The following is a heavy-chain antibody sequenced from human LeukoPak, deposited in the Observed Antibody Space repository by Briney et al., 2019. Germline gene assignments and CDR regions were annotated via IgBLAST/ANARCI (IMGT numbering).Heavy chain of an antibody. CDR2: INHSGST. CDR1: GGSFSGYY. CDR3: ASTPPTVRMFDY. D-gene: IGHD4-17*01. Sequence: SETLSLTCAVYGGSFSGYYWSWIRQPPGKGLEWIGEINHSGSTNYNPSLKSRVTISVDTSKNQFSLKLSSVTAADTAVYYCASTPPTVRMFDYWGQGTLVTVSS. J-gene: IGHJ4*02. V-gene: IGHV4-34*01.